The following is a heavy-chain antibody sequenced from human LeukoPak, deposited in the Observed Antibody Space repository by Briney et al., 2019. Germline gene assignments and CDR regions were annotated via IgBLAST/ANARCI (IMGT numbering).Heavy chain of an antibody. CDR3: ARNRVTTPGAFDV. V-gene: IGHV4-61*09. D-gene: IGHD1-1*01. CDR2: IYTSRST. Sequence: SQTLSLTCTVSGGSISSGSYNWSWIRQPAGKGLEWIGHIYTSRSTNYNPSLKSQVTISVDTSKNQFSLKLSSVTAADTAVYYCARNRVTTPGAFDVWGQGTMVTVSS. CDR1: GGSISSGSYN. J-gene: IGHJ3*01.